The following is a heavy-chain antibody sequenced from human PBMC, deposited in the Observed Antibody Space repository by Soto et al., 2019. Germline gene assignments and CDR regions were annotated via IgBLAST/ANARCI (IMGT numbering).Heavy chain of an antibody. CDR1: GFTFSSFS. CDR3: ARTTTVAGTPEFDY. V-gene: IGHV3-30-3*01. D-gene: IGHD6-19*01. J-gene: IGHJ4*02. Sequence: VQLEESGGGVVQPGRSLSLSCAASGFTFSSFSLHWVRQAPGKGLEWLALISYYGSTKYNPDSVKGRFIISRDNSKNTVDLQLNGLRPEVTAVYYCARTTTVAGTPEFDYWGQGTLVTVSS. CDR2: ISYYGSTK.